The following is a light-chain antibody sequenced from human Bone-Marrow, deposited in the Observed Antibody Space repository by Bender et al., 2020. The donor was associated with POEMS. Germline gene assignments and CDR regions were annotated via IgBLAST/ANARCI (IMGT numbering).Light chain of an antibody. CDR3: CSYAVGRSYV. CDR1: SSDVGGYNY. V-gene: IGLV2-11*01. CDR2: DVT. J-gene: IGLJ1*01. Sequence: QSALTQPRSVSGSPGQSVTISCTGTSSDVGGYNYVSWYQQLPGKAPKLLIYDVTRRPSGVSNRFSGSKSGNTASLTISGLQADDEAEYYCCSYAVGRSYVFGTGTKVTVL.